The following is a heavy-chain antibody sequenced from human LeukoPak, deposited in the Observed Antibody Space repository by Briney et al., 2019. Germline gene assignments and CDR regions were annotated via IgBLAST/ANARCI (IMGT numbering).Heavy chain of an antibody. CDR1: GFTFSSYG. V-gene: IGHV3-21*01. D-gene: IGHD1-26*01. Sequence: GGSLRLSCAASGFTFSSYGMHWVRQAPGKGLEWVSSISSSSSYIYYADSVKGRFTISRDNAKNSLYLQMNSLRAEDTAVYYCAGRLSGRYYFDYWGQGTLVTLSS. J-gene: IGHJ4*02. CDR3: AGRLSGRYYFDY. CDR2: ISSSSSYI.